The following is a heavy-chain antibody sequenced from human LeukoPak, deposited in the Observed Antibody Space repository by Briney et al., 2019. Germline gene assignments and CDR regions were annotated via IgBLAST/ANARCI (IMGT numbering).Heavy chain of an antibody. D-gene: IGHD1-14*01. V-gene: IGHV1-2*02. CDR3: ARAEPYNMDV. J-gene: IGHJ6*03. CDR1: GYTFTVYY. Sequence: GASVNVSSTASGYTFTVYYMHWVRHAPGQGLEWVGWINPNRGGTNYAQKFQGRVTMTRDTSISTAYMELSRLRSDDTAVYYCARAEPYNMDVWGKGTTVSVSS. CDR2: INPNRGGT.